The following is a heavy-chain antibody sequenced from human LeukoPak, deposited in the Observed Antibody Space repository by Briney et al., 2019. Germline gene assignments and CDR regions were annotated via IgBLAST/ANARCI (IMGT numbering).Heavy chain of an antibody. CDR1: GFTFSNSA. V-gene: IGHV3-21*01. Sequence: KTGGSLRLSCAASGFTFSNSAMNWVRQVPGKGLEWVSSIDYDSSHIYYAASVRGRFTISRDNARNSVYLQMNSLRAEDTAVYYCARDPLRYLRVGHYDYWGQGTLVAVSS. J-gene: IGHJ4*02. CDR3: ARDPLRYLRVGHYDY. D-gene: IGHD3-9*01. CDR2: IDYDSSHI.